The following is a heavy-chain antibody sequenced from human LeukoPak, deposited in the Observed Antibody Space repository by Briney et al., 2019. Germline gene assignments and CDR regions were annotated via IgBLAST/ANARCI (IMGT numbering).Heavy chain of an antibody. CDR2: ISAYNGNT. CDR3: ARDTAGGSYGDNTPFDP. D-gene: IGHD4-17*01. V-gene: IGHV1-18*01. Sequence: ASVKVSCKASGYTFTSYGISWVRQAPGQGLEWMGWISAYNGNTNYAQKLQGRVTMTTDTSTSTAYMELRSLRSDDTAVYYCARDTAGGSYGDNTPFDPWGQGTLVTVSS. CDR1: GYTFTSYG. J-gene: IGHJ5*02.